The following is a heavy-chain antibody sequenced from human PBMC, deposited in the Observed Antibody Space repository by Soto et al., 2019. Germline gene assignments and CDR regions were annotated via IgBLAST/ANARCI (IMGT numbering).Heavy chain of an antibody. D-gene: IGHD2-15*01. J-gene: IGHJ4*02. CDR3: ERDRRALLRVCDY. Sequence: PGGSLRRCCAASGFTFSSYGMHWVRQAPGKGLEWVAVIWYDGSNKYYAESGKGRFTISRDNSKNKLYLQMNSLRAEDTAVYYCERDRRALLRVCDYCGQGTLGTVSS. CDR1: GFTFSSYG. CDR2: IWYDGSNK. V-gene: IGHV3-33*01.